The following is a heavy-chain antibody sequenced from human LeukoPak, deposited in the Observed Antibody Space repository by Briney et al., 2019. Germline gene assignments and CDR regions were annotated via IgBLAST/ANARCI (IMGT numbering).Heavy chain of an antibody. CDR1: GFSLSNYW. Sequence: GGSLRLSCAASGFSLSNYWMSWVRQAPGKGLEWVANIKEDGSEGYYADSVKGRFTISRDNAKSSLYLQMSSLRVEDTAVYYCANYDRRNYPNDYWGQGTLVTVSS. V-gene: IGHV3-7*01. CDR3: ANYDRRNYPNDY. CDR2: IKEDGSEG. D-gene: IGHD3-16*01. J-gene: IGHJ4*02.